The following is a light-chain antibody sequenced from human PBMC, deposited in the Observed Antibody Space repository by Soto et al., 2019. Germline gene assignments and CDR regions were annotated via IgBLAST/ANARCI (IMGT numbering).Light chain of an antibody. Sequence: QSVLTQPASVSGSPGQSITLSCTGTSSDVGSYTSVSWYQHHPGKAPKLLVYEVTSRPSGVSNRFSGSKSGKTASLTISGPQAEAEADYSFSSSASTFPAVFGTGTKVTV. CDR1: SSDVGSYTS. CDR3: SSSASTFPAV. J-gene: IGLJ1*01. V-gene: IGLV2-14*01. CDR2: EVT.